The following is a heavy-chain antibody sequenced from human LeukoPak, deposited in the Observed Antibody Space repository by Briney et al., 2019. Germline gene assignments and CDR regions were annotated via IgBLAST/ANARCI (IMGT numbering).Heavy chain of an antibody. CDR1: VFSFSGSL. V-gene: IGHV3-7*01. D-gene: IGHD3/OR15-3a*01. J-gene: IGHJ4*02. CDR2: INPDGSQK. CDR3: AAWTGRRYNF. Sequence: GESLRLSCAASVFSFSGSLMNWVRQAPGKGLEWVGNINPDGSQKRFVDSVMGRFTMSRDNAKNSLYLQMNSLRSEGTAVFYCAAWTGRRYNFWGQGTLVTVSS.